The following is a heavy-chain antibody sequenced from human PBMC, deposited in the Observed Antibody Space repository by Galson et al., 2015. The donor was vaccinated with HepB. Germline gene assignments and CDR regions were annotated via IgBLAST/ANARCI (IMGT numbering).Heavy chain of an antibody. Sequence: SLRLSCALSGFSVSLNYMSWVHQAPGKGLEWVSVIYRGGTTYYADSVKGRFTISRDNSKNTLYLQMNSLRAEDTGVYYCARDQGDDYVNYYYYYGMDVWGQGTTVTVSS. CDR3: ARDQGDDYVNYYYYYGMDV. D-gene: IGHD4-17*01. CDR1: GFSVSLNY. V-gene: IGHV3-66*02. CDR2: IYRGGTT. J-gene: IGHJ6*02.